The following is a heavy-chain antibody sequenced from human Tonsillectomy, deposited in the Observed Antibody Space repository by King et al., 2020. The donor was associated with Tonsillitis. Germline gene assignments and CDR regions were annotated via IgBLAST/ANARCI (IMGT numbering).Heavy chain of an antibody. CDR3: SRVRYGGNSYFDY. D-gene: IGHD4-23*01. CDR1: GFTFGDYA. V-gene: IGHV3-49*04. CDR2: IRSKAYGGTT. J-gene: IGHJ4*02. Sequence: QLVQSGGGLVQPGRSLRLSCTASGFTFGDYAMSWVRQAPGKGLEWVGFIRSKAYGGTTEYAASVKGRFTISRDDSKSIAYLQMNSLTTEDTAVDYCSRVRYGGNSYFDYWGQGTLVTVSS.